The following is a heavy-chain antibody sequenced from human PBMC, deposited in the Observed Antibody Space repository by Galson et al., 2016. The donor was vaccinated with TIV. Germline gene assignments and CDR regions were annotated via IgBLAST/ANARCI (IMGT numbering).Heavy chain of an antibody. CDR1: GGTFSSHA. CDR2: VIPMFGTS. D-gene: IGHD6-19*01. CDR3: AAVGGIHYEATKFYWYFDL. V-gene: IGHV1-69*06. J-gene: IGHJ2*01. Sequence: SVKVSCKASGGTFSSHAISWVRQAPGQGLEWVGGVIPMFGTSIYAQELQGRITIIADKSSGTAYMELRSLRSEDTAVYYCAAVGGIHYEATKFYWYFDLWGRGTLVTVSS.